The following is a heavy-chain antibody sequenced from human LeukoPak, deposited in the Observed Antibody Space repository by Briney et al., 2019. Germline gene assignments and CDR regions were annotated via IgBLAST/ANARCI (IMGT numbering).Heavy chain of an antibody. V-gene: IGHV3-30*02. Sequence: GGSLRLSCAASGFTFSSYSMNWVRQAPGKGLEWVAFIRYDGTNKYSADSVKGRFTISRDNSKNTLYLQMNSLKTEDTAVYYCAKTDNYDSSGYHDYWGQGTLVTVSS. J-gene: IGHJ4*02. CDR1: GFTFSSYS. CDR2: IRYDGTNK. D-gene: IGHD3-22*01. CDR3: AKTDNYDSSGYHDY.